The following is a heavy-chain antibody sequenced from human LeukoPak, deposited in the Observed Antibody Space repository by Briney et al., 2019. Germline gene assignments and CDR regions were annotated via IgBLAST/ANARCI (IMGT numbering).Heavy chain of an antibody. D-gene: IGHD2-2*01. CDR1: GYTFTGYY. V-gene: IGHV1-2*02. CDR2: INTNSGGT. Sequence: ASVKVSCKASGYTFTGYYMHWVRQAPGQGLEWMGWINTNSGGTNYAQKFQGRVTMTRDTSISTAYMELSRLRSDDTAVYYCARDRVVAVPAATRSSHYYYYGMDVWGQGTTVTVPS. J-gene: IGHJ6*02. CDR3: ARDRVVAVPAATRSSHYYYYGMDV.